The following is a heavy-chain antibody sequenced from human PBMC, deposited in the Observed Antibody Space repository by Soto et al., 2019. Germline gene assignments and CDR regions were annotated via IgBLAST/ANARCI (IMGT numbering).Heavy chain of an antibody. Sequence: PGGSLRLSCTASGFTFGDYAMSWFRQAPGKGLEWVGFIRSKAYGGTTEYAASVRGRFTISRDDSKSIAYLQMNSLKTEDTAVYYCTRDSSSWHSFDYWGQGTLVTSPQ. J-gene: IGHJ4*02. V-gene: IGHV3-49*03. CDR2: IRSKAYGGTT. CDR1: GFTFGDYA. D-gene: IGHD6-13*01. CDR3: TRDSSSWHSFDY.